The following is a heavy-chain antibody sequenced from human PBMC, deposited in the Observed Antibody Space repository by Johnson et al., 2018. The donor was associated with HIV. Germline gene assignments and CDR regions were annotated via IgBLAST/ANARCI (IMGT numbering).Heavy chain of an antibody. CDR1: GFTVSSNY. CDR3: AREAITMARGRAFDI. Sequence: QVQLVESGGGLVQPGGSLRLSCTASGFTVSSNYMSWVRQAPGQGLEWVAVISDDGSNKFYEVSVKGRFTISRDSSKNTLYLQMNSLRAEDTAVYYCAREAITMARGRAFDIWGQGTMVTVSS. V-gene: IGHV3-30-3*01. J-gene: IGHJ3*02. D-gene: IGHD3-10*01. CDR2: ISDDGSNK.